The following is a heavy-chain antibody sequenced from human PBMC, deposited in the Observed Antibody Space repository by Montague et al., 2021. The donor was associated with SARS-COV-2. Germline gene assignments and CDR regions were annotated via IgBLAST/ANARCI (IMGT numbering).Heavy chain of an antibody. CDR3: AKDFLAHDILTCYHY. CDR2: ISGSGGST. D-gene: IGHD3-9*01. V-gene: IGHV3-23*01. CDR1: GFTFSSYA. Sequence: SLRLSCAASGFTFSSYAMSWVRQAPGKGLEWVSAISGSGGSTYYADSVKGRFTISRDNSKNTLYLQMNSLRAEDTAVYYCAKDFLAHDILTCYHYWGQGTLVTVSS. J-gene: IGHJ4*02.